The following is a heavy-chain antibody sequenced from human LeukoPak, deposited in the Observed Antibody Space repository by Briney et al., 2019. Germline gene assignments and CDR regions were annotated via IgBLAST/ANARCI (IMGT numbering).Heavy chain of an antibody. V-gene: IGHV4-59*01. J-gene: IGHJ6*04. Sequence: PSETLSLTCTVSGGSISSYYWSWIRQPPGKGLEWIGYIYYSGSTNYNPSLKSRVTISVDTSKNQFSLKLSSVTAADTAVYYCARAPKTVTMVRGVIISAVDVWGKGTTVTVSS. CDR2: IYYSGST. CDR1: GGSISSYY. D-gene: IGHD3-10*01. CDR3: ARAPKTVTMVRGVIISAVDV.